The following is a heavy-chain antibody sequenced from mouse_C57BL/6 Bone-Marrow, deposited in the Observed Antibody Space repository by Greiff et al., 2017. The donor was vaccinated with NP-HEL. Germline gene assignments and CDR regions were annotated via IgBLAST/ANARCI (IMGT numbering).Heavy chain of an antibody. J-gene: IGHJ2*01. V-gene: IGHV1-81*01. CDR2: IYPRSGNT. CDR1: GYTFTSYG. Sequence: VKLQESGAELARPGASVKLSCKASGYTFTSYGISWVKQRTGQGLEWIGEIYPRSGNTYYNEKFKGKATLTADKSSSTAYMELRSLTSEDSAVYFCARRDYDYYFDYWGQGTTLTVSS. D-gene: IGHD2-4*01. CDR3: ARRDYDYYFDY.